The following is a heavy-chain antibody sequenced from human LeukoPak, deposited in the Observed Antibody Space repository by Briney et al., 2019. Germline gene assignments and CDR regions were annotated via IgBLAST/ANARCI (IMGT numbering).Heavy chain of an antibody. CDR3: ARDPGQKLVFGWFDP. Sequence: GSLRLSCAASGFTFSSYSMNWVRQAPGKGLEWIGSVYYTGSTYHNPSLKSRVTISLDTSKNQFSLKLTSVTAAGTAVYYCARDPGQKLVFGWFDPWGQGTLVTVSS. CDR2: VYYTGST. D-gene: IGHD6-13*01. J-gene: IGHJ5*02. V-gene: IGHV4-59*12. CDR1: GFTFSSYS.